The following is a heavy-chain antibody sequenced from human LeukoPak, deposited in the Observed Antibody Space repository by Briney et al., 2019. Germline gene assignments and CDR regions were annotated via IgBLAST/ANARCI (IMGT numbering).Heavy chain of an antibody. D-gene: IGHD2-15*01. CDR2: ISSSSSYI. CDR1: GFTFSSYW. V-gene: IGHV3-21*01. J-gene: IGHJ3*02. Sequence: GGSLRLSCAASGFTFSSYWMNWARQAPGKGLEWVSSISSSSSYIYYADSVKGRFTISRDNAKNSLYLQMNSLRAEDTAVYYCARLSTRHAFDIWGQGTMVTVSS. CDR3: ARLSTRHAFDI.